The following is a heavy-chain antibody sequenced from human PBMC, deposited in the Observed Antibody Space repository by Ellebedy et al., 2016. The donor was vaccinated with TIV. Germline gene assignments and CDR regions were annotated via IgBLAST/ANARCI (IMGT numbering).Heavy chain of an antibody. CDR1: GDSISGYY. V-gene: IGHV4-59*01. CDR3: ARSGGWYTPYDY. J-gene: IGHJ4*02. D-gene: IGHD6-19*01. Sequence: MPSETLSPTCTVSGDSISGYYWSWIRQPPGKGLEWIGYIYSSGSGEYNPSLKSRVTMSVDTSRGQFSLRLNSVTAADTAVHYCARSGGWYTPYDYWGQGTLVTVSS. CDR2: IYSSGSG.